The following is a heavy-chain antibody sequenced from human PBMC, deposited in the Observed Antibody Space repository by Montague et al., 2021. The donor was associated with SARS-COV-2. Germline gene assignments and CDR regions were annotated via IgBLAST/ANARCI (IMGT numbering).Heavy chain of an antibody. Sequence: SETLSLTCADYGGSFSGYHWTWIRQSPGKGLEWIGEINTSGSTNYNPSLKSRITISGDTSKNQFSLKLTSVTAADTAVYYCARGRIDVNMIVVVVAGASFYMDVWGKGTTVTVSS. D-gene: IGHD3-22*01. CDR1: GGSFSGYH. CDR3: ARGRIDVNMIVVVVAGASFYMDV. J-gene: IGHJ6*03. V-gene: IGHV4-34*01. CDR2: INTSGST.